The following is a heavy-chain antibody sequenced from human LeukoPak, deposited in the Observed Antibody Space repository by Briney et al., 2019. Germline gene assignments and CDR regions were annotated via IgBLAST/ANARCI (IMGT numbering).Heavy chain of an antibody. CDR3: AKDANLIYYDSSGFDAFDI. CDR2: ISSSSTYI. D-gene: IGHD3-22*01. CDR1: GFTFSSSG. Sequence: GGSLRLSCAASGFTFSSSGMNWVRQAPGKGLEWVSSISSSSTYIFYADSVKGRFTISRDNSKNTLYLQMNSLRAEDTAVYYCAKDANLIYYDSSGFDAFDIWGQGTMVTVSS. V-gene: IGHV3-21*04. J-gene: IGHJ3*02.